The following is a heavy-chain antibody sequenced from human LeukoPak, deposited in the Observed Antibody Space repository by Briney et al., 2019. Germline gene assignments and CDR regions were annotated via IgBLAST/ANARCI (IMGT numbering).Heavy chain of an antibody. J-gene: IGHJ5*01. CDR2: INPSGST. V-gene: IGHV4-34*01. CDR1: GGSFSGYY. CDR3: ARGQRGGTMLPGVIRTSWFDP. D-gene: IGHD3-10*01. Sequence: PSETLSLTCAVYGGSFSGYYWSWIRQPRGKGRERIGEINPSGSTNYNPSLKSRVTISVGTSKIQFSLKLSSMTSADTAVYYCARGQRGGTMLPGVIRTSWFDPWGQGTLVTVSS.